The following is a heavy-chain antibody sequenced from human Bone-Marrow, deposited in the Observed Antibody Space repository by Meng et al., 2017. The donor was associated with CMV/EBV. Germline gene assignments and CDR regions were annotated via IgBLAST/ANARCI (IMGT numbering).Heavy chain of an antibody. D-gene: IGHD3-10*01. V-gene: IGHV1-8*02. CDR1: EYNFNAYY. J-gene: IGHJ4*02. Sequence: ASVKVSCKTSEYNFNAYYIHWVRQATGQGLEWMGWMNPNSANTGYAQKFQGRVTMTRNTSISTAYMELSSLKSEDTAVYYCAIGFPMVRGVIPPLEFDYWGQGTLVTVSS. CDR3: AIGFPMVRGVIPPLEFDY. CDR2: MNPNSANT.